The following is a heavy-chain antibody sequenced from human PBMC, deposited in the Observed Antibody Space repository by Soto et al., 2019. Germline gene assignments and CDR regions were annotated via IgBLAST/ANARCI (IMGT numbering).Heavy chain of an antibody. Sequence: SETLSLTCAVYGGSFSGYYLSWIRQPPGKGLEWIGEINHSGSTNYNPSLKSRVTISVDTSKNQFSLKLSSVTAADTAVYYCARGDFGDIGYWGQGTLVTVSS. CDR2: INHSGST. CDR1: GGSFSGYY. J-gene: IGHJ4*02. CDR3: ARGDFGDIGY. D-gene: IGHD3-10*01. V-gene: IGHV4-34*01.